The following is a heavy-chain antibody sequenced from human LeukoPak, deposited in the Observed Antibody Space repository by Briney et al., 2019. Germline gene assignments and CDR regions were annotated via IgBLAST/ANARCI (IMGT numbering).Heavy chain of an antibody. Sequence: GGSLRLSCAASGFTFSSYIMHWVRQAPGKGLEWVAVISHDGSNKYYADSVKGRFTISRDNSKNTLYLQMNSLRAEDTAVYYCARPPEYYGSGSYYEFDYWGQGTLVTVSS. D-gene: IGHD3-10*01. CDR3: ARPPEYYGSGSYYEFDY. J-gene: IGHJ4*02. V-gene: IGHV3-30*04. CDR2: ISHDGSNK. CDR1: GFTFSSYI.